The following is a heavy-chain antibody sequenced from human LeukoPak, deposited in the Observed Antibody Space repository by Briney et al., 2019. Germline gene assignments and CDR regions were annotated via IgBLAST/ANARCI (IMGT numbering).Heavy chain of an antibody. V-gene: IGHV4-4*02. CDR2: IYHSGST. CDR3: ASRPYYYDSSGYGY. Sequence: PSGTLSLTCAVSGGSISSSNWWSWVRQPPGKGLEWIGEIYHSGSTNYNPSLKSRVTISVDKSKNQFSLKLSSVTAADTAVYYCASRPYYYDSSGYGYWGQGTLVTVSS. D-gene: IGHD3-22*01. CDR1: GGSISSSNW. J-gene: IGHJ4*02.